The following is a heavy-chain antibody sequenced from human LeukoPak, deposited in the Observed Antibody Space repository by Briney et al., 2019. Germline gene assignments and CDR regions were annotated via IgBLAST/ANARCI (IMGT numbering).Heavy chain of an antibody. CDR3: ARHVGTPYYYYYMDV. Sequence: SETLSLTCTVSGGSISSSSYYWGWIRQPPGKGLEWIGSIYYSGSTYYNPSLKSRVTISADTSKNQFSLKLSSVTAADTPVYYCARHVGTPYYYYYMDVWGKGTTVTVSS. J-gene: IGHJ6*03. V-gene: IGHV4-39*01. D-gene: IGHD1-1*01. CDR1: GGSISSSSYY. CDR2: IYYSGST.